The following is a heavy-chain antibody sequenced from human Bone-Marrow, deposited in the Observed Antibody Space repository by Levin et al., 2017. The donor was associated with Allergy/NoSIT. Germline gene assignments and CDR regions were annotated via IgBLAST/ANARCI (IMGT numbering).Heavy chain of an antibody. CDR3: ARHSGYNQAR. V-gene: IGHV3-48*03. D-gene: IGHD5-18*01. CDR1: AFNFRTYE. Sequence: GGSLRLSCGVSAFNFRTYEMKWVRQVPGKGLEWVSYINGAGSSTYYADSVRGRFTISRDDGKNSLFLQMNNLRVEDTAMYYCARHSGYNQARWGQGTLVTVSS. J-gene: IGHJ4*02. CDR2: INGAGSST.